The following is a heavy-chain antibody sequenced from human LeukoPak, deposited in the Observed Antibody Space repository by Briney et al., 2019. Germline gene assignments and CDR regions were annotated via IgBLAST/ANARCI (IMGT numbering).Heavy chain of an antibody. D-gene: IGHD1-1*01. J-gene: IGHJ6*03. V-gene: IGHV1-69*13. Sequence: SVKVSCKASGYTFTSYGISWVRQAPGQGLEWMGGIMPMFGTTKYAQKFQGRLTITADESSSTAYMELSSLTSNDTAVYYCARIVPGTRFYYYYYMDVWGQGTTVIVSS. CDR1: GYTFTSYG. CDR2: IMPMFGTT. CDR3: ARIVPGTRFYYYYYMDV.